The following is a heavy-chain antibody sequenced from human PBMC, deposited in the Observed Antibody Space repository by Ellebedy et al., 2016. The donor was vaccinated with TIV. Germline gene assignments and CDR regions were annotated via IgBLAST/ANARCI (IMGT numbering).Heavy chain of an antibody. CDR3: ARDGTDGMDV. CDR1: GYTFTSYR. Sequence: AASVKVSCKASGYTFTSYRMHWVRQAPGQGLEWMGIINPSGGSTSYAQKMQGRITMTRDRSTRTVFMELSSLRSEDTAVYYCARDGTDGMDVWGQGTTVTVSS. J-gene: IGHJ6*02. CDR2: INPSGGST. V-gene: IGHV1-46*04.